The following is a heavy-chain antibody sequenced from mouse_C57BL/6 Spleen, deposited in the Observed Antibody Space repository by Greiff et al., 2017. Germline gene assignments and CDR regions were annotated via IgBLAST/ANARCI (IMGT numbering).Heavy chain of an antibody. D-gene: IGHD1-1*01. CDR2: IDPEDGDT. Sequence: EVQLQQSGAELVRPGASVKLSCTASGFNIKDYYMHWVKQRPEQGLEWIGRIDPEDGDTEYAPKFQGKATMTADTSSNTAYLQLSSLTSEDTAVYYCTTDYYGSSYGEYAMDYWGQGTSVTVSS. CDR1: GFNIKDYY. V-gene: IGHV14-1*01. CDR3: TTDYYGSSYGEYAMDY. J-gene: IGHJ4*01.